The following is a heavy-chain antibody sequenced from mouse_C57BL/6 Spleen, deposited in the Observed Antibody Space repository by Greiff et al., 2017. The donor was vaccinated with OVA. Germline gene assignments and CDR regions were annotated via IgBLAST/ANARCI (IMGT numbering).Heavy chain of an antibody. Sequence: QVQLQQSGAELMKPGASVKLSCKATGYTFTGYWIEWVKQRPGHGLEWIGELLPGSGSTQYNEKFKGKATFTADPSSNTASMQLSSLTTEDSAIYYCARKFDYGHWFDYWGQGTTLTVSS. CDR2: LLPGSGST. D-gene: IGHD2-4*01. CDR1: GYTFTGYW. V-gene: IGHV1-9*01. J-gene: IGHJ2*01. CDR3: ARKFDYGHWFDY.